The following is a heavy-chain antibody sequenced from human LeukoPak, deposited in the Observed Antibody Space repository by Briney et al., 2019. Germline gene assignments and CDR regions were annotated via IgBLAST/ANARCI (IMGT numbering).Heavy chain of an antibody. CDR2: IYTSRST. CDR3: ARDRTLYDILTGYSPGAFDI. Sequence: SETLSLTCTVSGGSISSYYWSWIRQPAGKGLEWIGRIYTSRSTNYNPSLKSRVTISVDTSKNQFSLKLSSVTAADTAVYYCARDRTLYDILTGYSPGAFDIWGQGTMVTVSS. CDR1: GGSISSYY. D-gene: IGHD3-9*01. J-gene: IGHJ3*02. V-gene: IGHV4-4*07.